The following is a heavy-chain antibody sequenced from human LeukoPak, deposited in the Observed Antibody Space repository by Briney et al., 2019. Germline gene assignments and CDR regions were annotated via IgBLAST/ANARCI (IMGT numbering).Heavy chain of an antibody. Sequence: GGSLRLSCAASGFTVSSNYMSWVRQAPGKGLEWVSVIYSGGSTYYADSVKGRFTISRDNSKNTLYLQMNSLRAEDTAVYYCASGNFFVTFDYWGQGTLVTVSS. V-gene: IGHV3-53*05. CDR3: ASGNFFVTFDY. CDR1: GFTVSSNY. J-gene: IGHJ4*02. CDR2: IYSGGST. D-gene: IGHD1-7*01.